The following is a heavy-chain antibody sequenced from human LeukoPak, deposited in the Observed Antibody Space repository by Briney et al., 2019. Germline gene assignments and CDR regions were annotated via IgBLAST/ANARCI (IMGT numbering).Heavy chain of an antibody. J-gene: IGHJ4*02. CDR3: AGHHYDSSGYSY. CDR1: GFTFSSYA. Sequence: TGGSLRLSCAASGFTFSSYAMHWVRQAPGKGLEWVAVISYDGSNKYYADSVKGRFTISRDNSKNTLYLQMNSLRAEDTAVYYCAGHHYDSSGYSYWGQGTLVTVSS. D-gene: IGHD3-22*01. V-gene: IGHV3-30-3*01. CDR2: ISYDGSNK.